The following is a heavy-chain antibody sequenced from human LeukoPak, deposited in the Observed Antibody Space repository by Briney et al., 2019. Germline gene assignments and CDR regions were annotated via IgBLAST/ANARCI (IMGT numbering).Heavy chain of an antibody. J-gene: IGHJ6*03. D-gene: IGHD3/OR15-3a*01. CDR3: AKCSELGDWYTYYYYYYMDV. CDR2: TYYRSEWYT. Sequence: SQSLSLTCAISGDSVSSDNAAWNWIRQSPSRGLEWLGRTYYRSEWYTVYAGSVRGRITINPDTSKNQFSLQLHSVTPEDTAVYYCAKCSELGDWYTYYYYYYMDVWGKGTTVTISS. V-gene: IGHV6-1*01. CDR1: GDSVSSDNAA.